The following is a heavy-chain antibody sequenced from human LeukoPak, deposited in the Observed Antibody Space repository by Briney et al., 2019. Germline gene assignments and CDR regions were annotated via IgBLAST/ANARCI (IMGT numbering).Heavy chain of an antibody. CDR3: ARVRNYPDAFDI. Sequence: PSETLSLTCAVSGDSISTYYWSWIRQSPGKGLEWIGYIYSSGTTNNNPSLRSRVTMSLDTSKNQFSLRLSSVTAADTALYYCARVRNYPDAFDIWSHGTMVTLSS. V-gene: IGHV4-59*01. CDR2: IYSSGTT. J-gene: IGHJ3*02. CDR1: GDSISTYY. D-gene: IGHD3-16*02.